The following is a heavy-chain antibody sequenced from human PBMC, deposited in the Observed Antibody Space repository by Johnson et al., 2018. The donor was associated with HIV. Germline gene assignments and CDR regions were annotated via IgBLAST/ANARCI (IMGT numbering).Heavy chain of an antibody. CDR2: IWYDGSNK. Sequence: QVQLVESGGGVVQPGRSLRLSCAASGFTFSSYGMHWVRQAPGKGLEWVAVIWYDGSNKYYADSVKGRFPISRDNSKNTLHLQMNSLRPEDTAVYYCARNSGNGLVLRGDASDIWGQGTMVTVSS. D-gene: IGHD2-8*01. CDR3: ARNSGNGLVLRGDASDI. V-gene: IGHV3-30*19. CDR1: GFTFSSYG. J-gene: IGHJ3*02.